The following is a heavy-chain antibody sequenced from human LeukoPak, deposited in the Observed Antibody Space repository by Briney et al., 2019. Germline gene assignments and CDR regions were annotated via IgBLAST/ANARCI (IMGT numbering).Heavy chain of an antibody. J-gene: IGHJ4*02. D-gene: IGHD5-24*01. Sequence: SETLSLTCAVYGGSFSGYYWSWIRQPPGKGLEWIGEINHSGSTNYNPSLKSRVTISVDTSKNQFSLKLSSVTAADTAVYYCARGVNYNYWGQGTLVTVSS. V-gene: IGHV4-34*01. CDR1: GGSFSGYY. CDR3: ARGVNYNY. CDR2: INHSGST.